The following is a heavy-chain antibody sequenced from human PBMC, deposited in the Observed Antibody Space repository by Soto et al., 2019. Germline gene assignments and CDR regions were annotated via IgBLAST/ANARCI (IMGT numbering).Heavy chain of an antibody. CDR1: GFTFSSYA. CDR3: ARVRRFGELRSLY. CDR2: IGVSGDTT. Sequence: EVHLLESGGGLVQPGGSLRLSCAASGFTFSSYAMSWVRQAPGKGLEWVSAIGVSGDTTYYADSVKGRFTISRDNSKITLYLQMGSLRAVGTAVYYCARVRRFGELRSLYWGQGTLVTVSS. V-gene: IGHV3-23*01. D-gene: IGHD3-10*01. J-gene: IGHJ4*02.